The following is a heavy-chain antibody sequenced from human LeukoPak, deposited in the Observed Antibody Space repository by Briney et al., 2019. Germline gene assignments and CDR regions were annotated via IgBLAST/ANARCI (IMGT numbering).Heavy chain of an antibody. D-gene: IGHD3-16*02. V-gene: IGHV3-23*01. CDR2: VTGSATTT. J-gene: IGHJ4*02. Sequence: GGSLRLSCTASGFTFDHFGMSWVRQAPGKGLEWVSAVTGSATTTSYADSVKGRFTISRDNSKNTLYLQMNSLRAEDTAVYYCARDYPGFDYWGQGTLVTVSS. CDR1: GFTFDHFG. CDR3: ARDYPGFDY.